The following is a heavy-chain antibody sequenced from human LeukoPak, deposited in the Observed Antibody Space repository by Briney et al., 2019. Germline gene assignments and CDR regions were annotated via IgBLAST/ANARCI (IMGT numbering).Heavy chain of an antibody. CDR3: AKASDYYDSSGLFDP. D-gene: IGHD3-22*01. Sequence: GGSLRLSCAASGFTFDDYAMHWVRQAPGKGLEWVSGISWNSGSIGYADSVKGRFTISRDNAKNSLYLQMNSLRAEDTALYYCAKASDYYDSSGLFDPWGQGTLVTVSS. V-gene: IGHV3-9*01. J-gene: IGHJ5*02. CDR2: ISWNSGSI. CDR1: GFTFDDYA.